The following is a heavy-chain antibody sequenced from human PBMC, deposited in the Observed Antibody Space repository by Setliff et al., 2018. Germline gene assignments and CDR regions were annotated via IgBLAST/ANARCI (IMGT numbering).Heavy chain of an antibody. CDR2: ISDTSAFI. Sequence: GGSLRLSCAASGLTLTPYTMTWVRQAPGKGPEWVSSISDTSAFIYYADSVKGRFTISRDNAKNTLYLQMNSLRADDTAVYYCTTRTAAVRSFDAWGQGTLVTVSS. CDR3: TTRTAAVRSFDA. V-gene: IGHV3-21*06. CDR1: GLTLTPYT. J-gene: IGHJ4*02. D-gene: IGHD6-13*01.